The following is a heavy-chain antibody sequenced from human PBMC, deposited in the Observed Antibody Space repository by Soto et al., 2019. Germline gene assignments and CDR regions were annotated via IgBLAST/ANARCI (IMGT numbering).Heavy chain of an antibody. V-gene: IGHV3-30*18. CDR2: ISSDGRNK. CDR1: GFTFTSYG. CDR3: AKEGDFYDISTGYFGSKAYFDH. Sequence: GGSLRLSCAASGFTFTSYGMHWVRQAPGKGLEWVAVISSDGRNKYYSDSVKGRFTISRDVSKNTVFLHMDSLSAEDTAVYYCAKEGDFYDISTGYFGSKAYFDHWGQGALVTVSS. D-gene: IGHD3-9*01. J-gene: IGHJ4*02.